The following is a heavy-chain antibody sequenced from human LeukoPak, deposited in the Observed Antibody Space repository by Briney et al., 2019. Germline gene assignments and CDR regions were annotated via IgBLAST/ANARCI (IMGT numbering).Heavy chain of an antibody. Sequence: GGSLRLSCAASGFTFSSYWMSWVRQAPGKGLEWVANIKRDGSEKYYVDSVKGRFTISRDNAKNSLYLQMNSLRAEDTAVYYCARDRGSSGYYYYYYGMDVWGQETTVTVSS. V-gene: IGHV3-7*01. CDR2: IKRDGSEK. CDR1: GFTFSSYW. CDR3: ARDRGSSGYYYYYYGMDV. J-gene: IGHJ6*02. D-gene: IGHD3-22*01.